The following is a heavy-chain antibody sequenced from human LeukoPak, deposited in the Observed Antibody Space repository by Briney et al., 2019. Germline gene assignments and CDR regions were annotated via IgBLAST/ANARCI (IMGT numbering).Heavy chain of an antibody. J-gene: IGHJ2*01. CDR1: GGSISSSSYY. V-gene: IGHV4-39*07. Sequence: SETLSLTCTVSGGSISSSSYYWGWIRQPPGKGLEWIGSIYYSGSTYYNPSLKSRVTISVDTSKNQFSLKLSSVTAADTAVYYCARETPFTMIVVVTISEYWYFDLWGRGTLVTVSS. CDR2: IYYSGST. D-gene: IGHD3-22*01. CDR3: ARETPFTMIVVVTISEYWYFDL.